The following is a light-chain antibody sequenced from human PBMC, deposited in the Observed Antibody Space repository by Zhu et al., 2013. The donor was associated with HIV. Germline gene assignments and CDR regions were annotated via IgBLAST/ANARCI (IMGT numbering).Light chain of an antibody. CDR1: QVIQYH. CDR3: LHYNKISTA. CDR2: AAS. V-gene: IGKV1-9*01. J-gene: IGKJ2*01. Sequence: DIGLTQSPSFVSAAVGDRVTITCRATQVIQYHLAWYQQKPGKAPKLLIYAASTLQNGVPSRITGSGSGTEFTLTITSLQPDDFATYYCLHYNKISTAFGQGTKLDI.